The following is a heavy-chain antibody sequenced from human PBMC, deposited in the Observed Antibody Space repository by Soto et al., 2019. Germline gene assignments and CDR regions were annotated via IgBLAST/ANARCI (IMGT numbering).Heavy chain of an antibody. CDR3: AKGDCGGDCYSFDAFDI. CDR1: GFTFSSYG. Sequence: PGGSLRLSCAASGFTFSSYGIHWVRQAPGKGLEWVAVISYDGSNKYYADSVKGRFTISRDNSKNTLYLQMNSLRAEDTAVYYCAKGDCGGDCYSFDAFDIWGQGTMVTVSS. V-gene: IGHV3-30*18. CDR2: ISYDGSNK. D-gene: IGHD2-21*02. J-gene: IGHJ3*02.